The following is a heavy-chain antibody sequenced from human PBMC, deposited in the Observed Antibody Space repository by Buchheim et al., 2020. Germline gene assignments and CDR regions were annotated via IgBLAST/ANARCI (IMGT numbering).Heavy chain of an antibody. CDR2: IYHSGST. V-gene: IGHV4-4*02. Sequence: QVQLQESGPGLVKPSGTLSLTCAVSSGSIGSGNWWSWVRQPPGKGLEWIGEIYHSGSTNFNASLKSRVSMSMDKSKNQFSLQLTSVTAADTAVYYCARGGRYYDSSGYYQYFQHWGQGTL. CDR1: SGSIGSGNW. D-gene: IGHD3-22*01. J-gene: IGHJ1*01. CDR3: ARGGRYYDSSGYYQYFQH.